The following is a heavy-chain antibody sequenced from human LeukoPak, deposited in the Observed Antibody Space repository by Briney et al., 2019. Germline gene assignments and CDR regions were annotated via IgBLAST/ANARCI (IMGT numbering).Heavy chain of an antibody. CDR2: IYSGGGT. Sequence: PGGSLRLSCAASGFTVSNNYMSWVRQAPGKGLEWVSVIYSGGGTYYADSVKGRFTISRDNSKNTLYLQMNSLRAEDTAVYYCARDDIGTGYFDYWGQGTLVTVSS. V-gene: IGHV3-66*01. D-gene: IGHD1-14*01. CDR1: GFTVSNNY. J-gene: IGHJ4*02. CDR3: ARDDIGTGYFDY.